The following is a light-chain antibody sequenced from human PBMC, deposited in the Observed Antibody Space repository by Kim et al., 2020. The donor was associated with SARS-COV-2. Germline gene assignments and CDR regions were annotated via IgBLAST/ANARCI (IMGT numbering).Light chain of an antibody. CDR2: DAS. CDR1: QSVTSY. J-gene: IGKJ5*01. Sequence: EIVLTQSPATLSLSPGERATLSCRASQSVTSYLAWYRQKPGQAPRLLIYDASNRATGIPARFSGSGSGTDFTLTINSLEPEDFAIYYCQQRYNWPITFGQGTRLEIK. V-gene: IGKV3-11*01. CDR3: QQRYNWPIT.